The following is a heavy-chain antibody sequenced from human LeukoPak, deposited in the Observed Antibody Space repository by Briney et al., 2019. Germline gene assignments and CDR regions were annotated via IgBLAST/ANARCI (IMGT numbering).Heavy chain of an antibody. CDR3: ARASVGSGSYYPDY. V-gene: IGHV3-48*04. D-gene: IGHD3-10*01. Sequence: QSGGSLRLSCAASGFTFSSYSINWVRQAPGKGLEWVSYISSSGSTIYYADSVKGRFTISRDNAKNSLYLQMNSLRAEDTAVYYCARASVGSGSYYPDYWGQGTLVTVSS. CDR1: GFTFSSYS. CDR2: ISSSGSTI. J-gene: IGHJ4*02.